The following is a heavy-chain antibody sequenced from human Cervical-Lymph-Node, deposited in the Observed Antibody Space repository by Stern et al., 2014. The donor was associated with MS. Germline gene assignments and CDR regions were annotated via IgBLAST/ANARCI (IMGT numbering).Heavy chain of an antibody. V-gene: IGHV3-74*01. CDR2: INAEGTRT. CDR3: VRDLEMAVVKAGEKD. D-gene: IGHD5-24*01. J-gene: IGHJ4*02. Sequence: EVQLVESGGGLVQPGGSLRLSCAASGFAFSRYSMHWVRQAPGKGLVWVSLINAEGTRTSYTDSVKGRFTIYRDNAKNTLHLQMDSLRVEDTAVYFCVRDLEMAVVKAGEKDWGQGTLVTVSS. CDR1: GFAFSRYS.